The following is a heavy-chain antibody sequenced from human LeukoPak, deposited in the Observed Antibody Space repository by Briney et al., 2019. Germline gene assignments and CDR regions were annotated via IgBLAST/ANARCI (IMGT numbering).Heavy chain of an antibody. D-gene: IGHD3-10*01. V-gene: IGHV4-30-2*01. CDR3: ARVQGSGGLFARFDY. CDR2: IYHSGST. J-gene: IGHJ4*02. Sequence: SETLSLTCAVSGGSISSGGYSWSWIRQPPGKGLEWIGYIYHSGSTYYNPSLKSRVTISVDRSKNQFSLKLSSVTAADTAVYYRARVQGSGGLFARFDYWGQGTLVTVSS. CDR1: GGSISSGGYS.